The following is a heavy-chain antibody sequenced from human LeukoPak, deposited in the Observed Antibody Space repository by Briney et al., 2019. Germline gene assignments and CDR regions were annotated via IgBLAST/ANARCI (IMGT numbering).Heavy chain of an antibody. CDR2: IRSKAYGGTA. V-gene: IGHV3-49*04. J-gene: IGHJ4*02. CDR1: GFTFGDYG. CDR3: IRVELATGQRHFDY. D-gene: IGHD1-1*01. Sequence: PGGSLRLSCAASGFTFGDYGMSWVRQAPGKGLEWLSFIRSKAYGGTAECAASIKGRFTISRDDSKSIAYLQMNSLKTEDTAVYYCIRVELATGQRHFDYWGQGTLVTVSS.